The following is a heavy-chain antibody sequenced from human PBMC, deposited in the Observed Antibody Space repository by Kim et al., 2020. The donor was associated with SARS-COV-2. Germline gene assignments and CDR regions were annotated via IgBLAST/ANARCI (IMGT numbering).Heavy chain of an antibody. D-gene: IGHD3-10*01. J-gene: IGHJ3*02. CDR3: VKHQLNYGSDAFDI. Sequence: GGSLRLSCAASGFTFNNFAMSWVRQAPGQGLEWVSNIKGGGAAANYADSVEGRFTISRDNSKNTLYLEMNNLRAEDTAIYFCVKHQLNYGSDAFDIWGQG. CDR2: IKGGGAAA. V-gene: IGHV3-23*01. CDR1: GFTFNNFA.